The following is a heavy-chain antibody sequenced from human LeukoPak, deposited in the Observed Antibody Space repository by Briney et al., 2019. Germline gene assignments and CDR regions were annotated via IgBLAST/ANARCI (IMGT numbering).Heavy chain of an antibody. J-gene: IGHJ4*02. V-gene: IGHV3-23*01. CDR2: ISNSGSPI. D-gene: IGHD3-10*01. CDR1: GFTFSSYA. CDR3: AKDFGYYGSGSYYNYDS. Sequence: GGSLRLSCAASGFTFSSYAMSWVRQAPGKGLEWVSYISNSGSPIYYADSVKGRFTISRDNSKNTLYLQMNSLRAEDTAVYYCAKDFGYYGSGSYYNYDSWGQGTLVTVSS.